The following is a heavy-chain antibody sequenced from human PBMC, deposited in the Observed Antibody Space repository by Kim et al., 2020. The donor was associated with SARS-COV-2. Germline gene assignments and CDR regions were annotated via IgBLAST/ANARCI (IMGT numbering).Heavy chain of an antibody. Sequence: GESLKISCKGSGYSFTSYWIGWVRQMPGKGLEWMGIIYPGDSDTRYSPSFQGQVTISADKSISTAYLQWSSLKASDTAMYYCARRQYSSSSGVYYYYGMDVWGQGTTVTVSS. CDR1: GYSFTSYW. CDR3: ARRQYSSSSGVYYYYGMDV. J-gene: IGHJ6*02. V-gene: IGHV5-51*01. CDR2: IYPGDSDT. D-gene: IGHD6-6*01.